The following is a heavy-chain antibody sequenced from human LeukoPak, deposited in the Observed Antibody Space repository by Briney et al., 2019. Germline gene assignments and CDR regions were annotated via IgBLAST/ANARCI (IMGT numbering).Heavy chain of an antibody. CDR1: GGSINSGSYY. V-gene: IGHV4-61*02. Sequence: SETLSLTCTVSGGSINSGSYYWSWIRQPAGKGLEWIGRIYTSGSTNYNPSLKSRVTISVDTSKNQFSLKLSSVTAADTAVYYCARVSGYSSSWYPAYYYCYYMDVWGKGTTVTISS. CDR3: ARVSGYSSSWYPAYYYCYYMDV. CDR2: IYTSGST. J-gene: IGHJ6*03. D-gene: IGHD6-13*01.